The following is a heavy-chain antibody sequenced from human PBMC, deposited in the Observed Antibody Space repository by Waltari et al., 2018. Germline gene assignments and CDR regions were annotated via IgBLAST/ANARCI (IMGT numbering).Heavy chain of an antibody. CDR3: TTERDGSHEH. D-gene: IGHD6-19*01. J-gene: IGHJ4*02. V-gene: IGHV3-15*01. CDR1: GFTVTNAW. Sequence: EVHLVESGGGLVKPGGSLRLSCAGSGFTVTNAWMNGVRKDPGKGLEWCGLIKSKTDGGTIDYAAPVKCRFTISRDDSKNTLYLQMNSLKTEDTALYYCTTERDGSHEHWGQGTLVTVSS. CDR2: IKSKTDGGTI.